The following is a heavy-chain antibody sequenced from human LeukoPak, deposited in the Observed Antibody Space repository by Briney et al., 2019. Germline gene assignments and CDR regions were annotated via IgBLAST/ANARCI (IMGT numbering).Heavy chain of an antibody. J-gene: IGHJ6*02. Sequence: GESLKISCKGSGYSFSTNWIGWVRQMPGKGLEWMGIIYPGDSDTRYSPSFQGQVTISADKSIRTAYLQWSSLKASDTAIYYCARHGLGAAAADGYYHYGMDVWGQGTTVTVSS. CDR2: IYPGDSDT. CDR3: ARHGLGAAAADGYYHYGMDV. CDR1: GYSFSTNW. V-gene: IGHV5-51*01. D-gene: IGHD6-13*01.